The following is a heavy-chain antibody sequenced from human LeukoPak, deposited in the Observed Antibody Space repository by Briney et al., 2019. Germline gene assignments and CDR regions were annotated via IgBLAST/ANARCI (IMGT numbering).Heavy chain of an antibody. CDR3: ARELRFLEYYYYYYYMGV. J-gene: IGHJ6*03. V-gene: IGHV3-11*01. Sequence: GGSLRLSCAASGFTFSDYYMSWIRQAPGKGLEWVSYISSSGSTIYYADSVKGRFTISRDNAKNSLYLQMNSLRAEDTAVYYCARELRFLEYYYYYYYMGVWGKGTTVTVSS. CDR1: GFTFSDYY. D-gene: IGHD3-3*01. CDR2: ISSSGSTI.